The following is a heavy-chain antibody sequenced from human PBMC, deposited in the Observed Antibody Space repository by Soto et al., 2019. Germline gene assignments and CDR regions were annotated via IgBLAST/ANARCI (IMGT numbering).Heavy chain of an antibody. Sequence: QVQLVESGGDLVKPGGSLRLSCEASGFTFGDSYMAWIRQAPGERLEWISYISSSSTYIKYADSVKGRFTISRDNAKNSLYLQMTNLRVGDTAVYYCARVPAIAGTLFDPWCQGTLVTVSS. J-gene: IGHJ5*02. D-gene: IGHD1-20*01. CDR1: GFTFGDSY. CDR3: ARVPAIAGTLFDP. CDR2: ISSSSTYI. V-gene: IGHV3-11*06.